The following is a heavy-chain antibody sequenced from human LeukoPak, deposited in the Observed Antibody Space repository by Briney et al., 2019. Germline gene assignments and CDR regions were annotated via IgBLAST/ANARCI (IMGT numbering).Heavy chain of an antibody. CDR1: GFTFSTYW. CDR3: ARGASY. CDR2: IKPDGSEK. V-gene: IGHV3-7*04. Sequence: GGSLRLSCAVSGFTFSTYWMNWVRQAPGKGPGWVANIKPDGSEKFYVDSVKGRFTVSRDNAKNLLYLQMNSLRAEDTALYYCARGASYWGQGTLVTVSS. J-gene: IGHJ4*02.